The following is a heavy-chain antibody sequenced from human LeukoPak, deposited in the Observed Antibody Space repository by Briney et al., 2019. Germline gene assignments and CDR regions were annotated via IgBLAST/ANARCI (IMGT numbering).Heavy chain of an antibody. Sequence: PSETLSLTCTVSGGSISSGGYYWSWIRQHPGKGLEWIGYIYYSGSTYYNPSLKSRVTISVDTSKNQFSLKLSSVTAADTAAYYCARVGRSSYYYDSSGYYSLDYWGQGTLVTVSS. J-gene: IGHJ4*02. V-gene: IGHV4-31*03. D-gene: IGHD3-22*01. CDR2: IYYSGST. CDR1: GGSISSGGYY. CDR3: ARVGRSSYYYDSSGYYSLDY.